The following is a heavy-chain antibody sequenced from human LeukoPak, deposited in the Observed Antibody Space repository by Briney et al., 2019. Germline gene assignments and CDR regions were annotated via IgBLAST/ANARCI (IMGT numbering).Heavy chain of an antibody. CDR1: GYFINSGYY. CDR3: ARDGRCSGNSCYPFDY. J-gene: IGHJ4*02. V-gene: IGHV4-38-2*02. Sequence: SETLSLTCAVSGYFINSGYYWGWIRQPPGKGLEWIGSMHHRGNTYYNPSLKSRVTISVDTSKNQFSLKLSSVTAADTAVYYCARDGRCSGNSCYPFDYWGQGTLVAVSS. CDR2: MHHRGNT. D-gene: IGHD2-15*01.